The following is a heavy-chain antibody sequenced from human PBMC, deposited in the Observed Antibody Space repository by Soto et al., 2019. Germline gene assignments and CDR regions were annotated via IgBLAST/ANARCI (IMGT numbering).Heavy chain of an antibody. V-gene: IGHV3-11*01. CDR1: GFTFSDYY. CDR3: ARDGPLPAARRYYYGMDV. J-gene: IGHJ6*02. Sequence: GGSLRLSCAASGFTFSDYYMSWIRQAPGKGLEWVSYISSSGSTIYYADSVKGRFTISRDNAKNSLYLQMNSLRAEDTAVYYCARDGPLPAARRYYYGMDVWGQGTTVTVSS. CDR2: ISSSGSTI. D-gene: IGHD6-6*01.